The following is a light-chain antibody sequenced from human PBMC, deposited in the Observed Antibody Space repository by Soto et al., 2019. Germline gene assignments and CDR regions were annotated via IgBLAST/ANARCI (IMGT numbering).Light chain of an antibody. CDR1: SSDVGGYNS. V-gene: IGLV2-11*01. CDR2: DVS. J-gene: IGLJ3*02. Sequence: QSALTQPRSVSGSPGQSVTISCTGTSSDVGGYNSVSWFQQHPGKAPKNLIFDVSERPSGVSDRFSGSKSDNTASLTISGLQADDEANYYCCTYAGSNTWMFGGGTKLTVL. CDR3: CTYAGSNTWM.